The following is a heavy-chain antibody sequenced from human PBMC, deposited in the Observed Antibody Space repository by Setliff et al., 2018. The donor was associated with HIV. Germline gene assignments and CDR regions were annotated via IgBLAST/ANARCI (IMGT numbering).Heavy chain of an antibody. CDR1: GGSVSSGTYY. CDR3: ARHRDPPGTSWIYYYYYMDL. V-gene: IGHV4-39*01. Sequence: SETLSLTCSVSGGSVSSGTYYWGWIRQPPGKGLEWIGSMSHSGSTLYNPSLKSRVTISVDTSKNQVSLRLSSATAADTGVYYCARHRDPPGTSWIYYYYYMDLWGAGTTVTVSS. D-gene: IGHD6-13*01. CDR2: MSHSGST. J-gene: IGHJ6*03.